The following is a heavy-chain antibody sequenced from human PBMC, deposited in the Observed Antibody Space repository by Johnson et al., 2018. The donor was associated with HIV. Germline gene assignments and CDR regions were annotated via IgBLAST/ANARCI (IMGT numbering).Heavy chain of an antibody. Sequence: QVQLVESGGGVVQPGRSLRLSCAVSGFTFRSYAMHWVRQAPGKGLEWVAVISFDGHNRYYADSVKGRFTISRDDSKNTMYLQMNRLGPDDTAVYYCASEYSSSSQPNAFDIWGQGTMVTVSS. D-gene: IGHD6-6*01. CDR1: GFTFRSYA. CDR3: ASEYSSSSQPNAFDI. J-gene: IGHJ3*02. CDR2: ISFDGHNR. V-gene: IGHV3-30-3*01.